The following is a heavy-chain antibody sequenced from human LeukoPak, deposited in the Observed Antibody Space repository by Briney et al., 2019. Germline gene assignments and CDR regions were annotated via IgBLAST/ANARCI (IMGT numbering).Heavy chain of an antibody. D-gene: IGHD5-12*01. CDR3: ARYRNMVAFDY. CDR2: ISSSSSYI. V-gene: IGHV3-21*01. Sequence: GGSLRLSCAASGFTFRSYAMTWVRQAPGKGLEWVSSISSSSSYIYYADSVKGRFTISRDNAKNSLYLQMNSLRAEDTAVYYCARYRNMVAFDYWGQGTLVTVSS. J-gene: IGHJ4*02. CDR1: GFTFRSYA.